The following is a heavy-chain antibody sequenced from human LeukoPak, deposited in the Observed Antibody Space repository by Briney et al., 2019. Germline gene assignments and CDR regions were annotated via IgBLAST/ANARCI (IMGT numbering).Heavy chain of an antibody. CDR2: IKSKSDGGTI. J-gene: IGHJ4*02. CDR3: TTRRQDGW. D-gene: IGHD2-15*01. Sequence: GGSLRLSCVGSGFTFSDAWMSWVRQAPGRGLEWVGRIKSKSDGGTIDYAAPVKGRFTISRDDSRNTLYLQMNSLKTEDTAVYYCTTRRQDGWWGQGTLVTVS. V-gene: IGHV3-15*01. CDR1: GFTFSDAW.